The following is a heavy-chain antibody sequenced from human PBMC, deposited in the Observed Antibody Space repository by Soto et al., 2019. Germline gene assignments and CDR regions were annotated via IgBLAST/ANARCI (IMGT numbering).Heavy chain of an antibody. V-gene: IGHV3-30*18. CDR2: ISYDGSNK. CDR1: GFTFSSYG. J-gene: IGHJ3*02. D-gene: IGHD3-10*01. Sequence: QVQLVESGGGVVQPGRSLRLSCAASGFTFSSYGMHWVRQAPGKGLEWVAVISYDGSNKYYADSVKGRFTISRDNSKNTLYLQMNSLRAEDTAVYYCAKDLGYYLAGAFDIWGQGTMVTVSS. CDR3: AKDLGYYLAGAFDI.